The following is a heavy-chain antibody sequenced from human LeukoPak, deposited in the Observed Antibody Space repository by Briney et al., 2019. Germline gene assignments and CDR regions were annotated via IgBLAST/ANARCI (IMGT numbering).Heavy chain of an antibody. V-gene: IGHV3-23*01. Sequence: GGSLRLSCAASGFTFSSYAMSWVRQAPGKGLEWVSTISGSGGSTYYADSVKGRFTISRDDSKNMVYLQMNSLRAEDTAVYYCAKGVRWSGTYYFDYWGQGTLVTVSS. CDR1: GFTFSSYA. D-gene: IGHD3-3*01. CDR3: AKGVRWSGTYYFDY. J-gene: IGHJ4*02. CDR2: ISGSGGST.